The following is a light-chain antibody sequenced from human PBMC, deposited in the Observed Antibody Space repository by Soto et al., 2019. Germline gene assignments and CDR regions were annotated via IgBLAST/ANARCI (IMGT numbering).Light chain of an antibody. J-gene: IGKJ3*01. Sequence: EIVLTQSPGTLSLSPGEKATLSCRASQSVGDTFLSWYQQKPGLAPRLLIYDASNRATGIPARFSGSGSGTDFTLTISSLEPEDFAVYHCQQRSNWPGTFGPGTKVDIK. CDR3: QQRSNWPGT. V-gene: IGKV3D-20*02. CDR1: QSVGDTF. CDR2: DAS.